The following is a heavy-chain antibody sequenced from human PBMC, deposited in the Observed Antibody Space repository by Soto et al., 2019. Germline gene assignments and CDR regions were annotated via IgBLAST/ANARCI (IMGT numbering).Heavy chain of an antibody. Sequence: KASETLSLTCTVSGGSISSGGYYWSWIRQHPGKGLEWIGYIYYSGSTYYNPSLKSRVTISVDTSKNQFSLKLSSVTAADTAVDYCARDWGTDTAMVRRPSVYAGMDVWGQGTTVTVSS. CDR1: GGSISSGGYY. CDR3: ARDWGTDTAMVRRPSVYAGMDV. D-gene: IGHD5-18*01. J-gene: IGHJ6*02. CDR2: IYYSGST. V-gene: IGHV4-31*03.